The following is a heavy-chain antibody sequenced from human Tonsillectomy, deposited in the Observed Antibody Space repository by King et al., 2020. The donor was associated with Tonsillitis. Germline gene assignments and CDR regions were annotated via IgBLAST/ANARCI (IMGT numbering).Heavy chain of an antibody. CDR1: GFSLSTSGVG. CDR3: AHRDDYGIEYFNT. D-gene: IGHD4-17*01. J-gene: IGHJ1*01. CDR2: IYWDDDK. V-gene: IGHV2-5*02. Sequence: TLKESGPTRVKPTQTLTLTCTFSGFSLSTSGVGVGWIRQPPGKALEWLAFIYWDDDKRYSPSLKSRLTITKDTSKNQVVLTMTNMDPVDTATYYCAHRDDYGIEYFNTGARAPWSPSPQ.